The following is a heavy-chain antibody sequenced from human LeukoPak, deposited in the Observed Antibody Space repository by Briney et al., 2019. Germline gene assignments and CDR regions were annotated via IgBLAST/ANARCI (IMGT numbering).Heavy chain of an antibody. D-gene: IGHD3-22*01. V-gene: IGHV3-30*03. CDR3: ARSDSSGSSTFDY. Sequence: GGSLRLSCAASGFTFSSYGMHWVRQAPGKGLEWVAVISYDGSNKYYADSVKGRFTISRDNSKNTLYLQMNSLRAEDTAVYYCARSDSSGSSTFDYWGQGTLVTVSS. J-gene: IGHJ4*02. CDR2: ISYDGSNK. CDR1: GFTFSSYG.